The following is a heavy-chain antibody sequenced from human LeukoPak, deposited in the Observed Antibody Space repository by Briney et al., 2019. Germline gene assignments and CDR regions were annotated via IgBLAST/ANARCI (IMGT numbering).Heavy chain of an antibody. CDR1: GGSFSGYY. CDR2: INHSGST. V-gene: IGHV4-34*01. CDR3: ARGKWLQLKVRYFDY. Sequence: PSETLSLTCAVYGGSFSGYYWSWIRQPPGKGLEWIGEINHSGSTNYNPSLKSRVTISVDTSKNQFSLKLSSVTAADTAVYYCARGKWLQLKVRYFDYWGQGTLVTVSS. J-gene: IGHJ4*02. D-gene: IGHD5-24*01.